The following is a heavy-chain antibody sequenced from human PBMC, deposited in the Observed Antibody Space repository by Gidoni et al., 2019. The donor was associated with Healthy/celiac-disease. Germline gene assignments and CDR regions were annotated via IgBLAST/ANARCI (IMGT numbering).Heavy chain of an antibody. CDR2: ISSSSSTI. V-gene: IGHV3-48*02. Sequence: EVQLVESGGGLVQPGGSLRLSCAASGFTFSSYSMNWVRQAPGKGLEWVSYISSSSSTIYYADSVKGRFTISRDNAKNSLYLQMNSLRDEDTAVYYCARANGFDWLFSVGYYFDYWGQGTLVTVSS. D-gene: IGHD3-9*01. CDR3: ARANGFDWLFSVGYYFDY. CDR1: GFTFSSYS. J-gene: IGHJ4*02.